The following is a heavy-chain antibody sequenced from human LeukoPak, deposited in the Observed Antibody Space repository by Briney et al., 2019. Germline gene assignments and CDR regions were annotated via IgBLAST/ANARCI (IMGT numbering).Heavy chain of an antibody. CDR1: GGSISSYY. Sequence: TSETLSLTCTVSGGSISSYYWSWIRQPPGKGLEWIGYIYYSGSTNYNPSLKSRVTISLDTSKNQFSLKLNSVTAADTAVYYCARGGAAPMYYYYMDVWGKGTTVTVSS. V-gene: IGHV4-59*01. CDR3: ARGGAAPMYYYYMDV. D-gene: IGHD2-2*01. CDR2: IYYSGST. J-gene: IGHJ6*03.